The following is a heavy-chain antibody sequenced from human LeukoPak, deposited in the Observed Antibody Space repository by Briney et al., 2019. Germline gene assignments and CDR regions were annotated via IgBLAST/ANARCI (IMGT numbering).Heavy chain of an antibody. D-gene: IGHD2-15*01. V-gene: IGHV1-69*13. CDR1: GGTFSSYA. J-gene: IGHJ4*02. CDR3: ARLGYCSGGSCSDY. Sequence: ASVKVSCKASGGTFSSYAISWVRQAPGQGLEWMGGIIPIFGTANYAQKFQGRVTITADESTSTAYMELSSLRSEDTAVYYCARLGYCSGGSCSDYWGQRTLVTVSS. CDR2: IIPIFGTA.